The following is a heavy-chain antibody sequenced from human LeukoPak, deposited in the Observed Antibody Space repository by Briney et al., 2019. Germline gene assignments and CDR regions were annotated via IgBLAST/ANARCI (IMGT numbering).Heavy chain of an antibody. J-gene: IGHJ4*02. V-gene: IGHV3-20*04. Sequence: GGSLRLSCAASGFTFDDYGMSWVPQAPGKGQEWVTGTNWNGGSTGYADSVKGRFTISRDNAKNSLYLRMNSLGAGDTALYYCARERTYYYDSNPDYFDYWGQGTLVTVSS. CDR3: ARERTYYYDSNPDYFDY. D-gene: IGHD3-22*01. CDR2: TNWNGGST. CDR1: GFTFDDYG.